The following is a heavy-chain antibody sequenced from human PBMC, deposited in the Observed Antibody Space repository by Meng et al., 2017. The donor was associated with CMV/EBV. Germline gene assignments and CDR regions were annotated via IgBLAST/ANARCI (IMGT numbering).Heavy chain of an antibody. Sequence: GGSLRLSCAASGFTFSSYGMHWVRQASGKGLEWVGRIRSKANSYATAYAASVKGRFTISRDDSKNTAYLQMNSLKTEDTAVYYCTRHPLRGYSGYDPYYYYGMDVWGQGTTVTVSS. V-gene: IGHV3-73*01. D-gene: IGHD5-12*01. CDR2: IRSKANSYAT. J-gene: IGHJ6*02. CDR1: GFTFSSYG. CDR3: TRHPLRGYSGYDPYYYYGMDV.